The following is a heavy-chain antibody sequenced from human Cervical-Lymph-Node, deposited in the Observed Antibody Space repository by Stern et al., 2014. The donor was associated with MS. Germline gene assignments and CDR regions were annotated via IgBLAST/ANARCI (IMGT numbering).Heavy chain of an antibody. CDR1: GYTFTSYY. CDR2: INPSGGST. Sequence: VQLLESGAEVKKPGASVKVSCKASGYTFTSYYMHWVRQAPGQGLEWMGIINPSGGSTSYAQKFQGRVTMTRDTSTSTVYMELSSLRSEDTAVYYCARVLRYFDWSSYYYGMDVWGQGTTVTVSS. J-gene: IGHJ6*02. CDR3: ARVLRYFDWSSYYYGMDV. D-gene: IGHD3-9*01. V-gene: IGHV1-46*03.